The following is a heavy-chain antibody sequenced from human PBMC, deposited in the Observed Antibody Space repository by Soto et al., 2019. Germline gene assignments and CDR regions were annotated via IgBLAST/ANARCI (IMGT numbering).Heavy chain of an antibody. V-gene: IGHV4-31*03. D-gene: IGHD2-21*02. CDR1: GGSISSGGYY. J-gene: IGHJ3*02. Sequence: PSETLSLTCTVSGGSISSGGYYWSWIRQHPGKGLEWIGYIYYSGSTYYNPSLKSRVTISVDTSKNQFSLKLSSVTAADTAVYYCAGAGGGNSGAFDIWGQGTMVTVSS. CDR3: AGAGGGNSGAFDI. CDR2: IYYSGST.